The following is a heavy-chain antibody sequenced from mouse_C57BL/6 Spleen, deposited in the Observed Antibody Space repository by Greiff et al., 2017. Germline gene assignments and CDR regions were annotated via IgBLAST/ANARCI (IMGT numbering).Heavy chain of an antibody. D-gene: IGHD1-1*01. V-gene: IGHV1-5*01. J-gene: IGHJ3*01. CDR3: TRSDYYGTSFAY. CDR2: IYPGNSDT. Sequence: EVQLQQSGTVLARPGASVKMSCKTSGYTFTSYWMHWVKQRPGQGLEWIGAIYPGNSDTSYNQKFKGKAKLTAVTSASTAYMELSSLTNEDSAVYYCTRSDYYGTSFAYWGQGTLVTVSA. CDR1: GYTFTSYW.